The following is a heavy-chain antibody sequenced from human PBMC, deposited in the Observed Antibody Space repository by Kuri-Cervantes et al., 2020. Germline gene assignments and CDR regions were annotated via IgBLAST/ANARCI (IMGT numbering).Heavy chain of an antibody. D-gene: IGHD3-22*01. CDR2: IKQDGSEK. Sequence: GGSLRLSCAASGFTFSSYWMSWVRQAPGKGLEWVVNIKQDGSEKYYVDSVKGRFTISRDNSKNTLYLQMNSLRAEDTAVYYCAKGGGAFRYYYDSSGRIDYWGQGTLVTVSS. CDR3: AKGGGAFRYYYDSSGRIDY. V-gene: IGHV3-7*01. J-gene: IGHJ4*02. CDR1: GFTFSSYW.